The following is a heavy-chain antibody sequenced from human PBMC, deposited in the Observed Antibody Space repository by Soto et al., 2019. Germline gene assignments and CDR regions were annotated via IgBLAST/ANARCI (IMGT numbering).Heavy chain of an antibody. CDR1: GGTFSDYA. CDR3: ARGAPLRNGMDV. CDR2: IIPMYGRR. Sequence: QVLLVQSGAEVRKPGSSVKVSCKPSGGTFSDYAFSWVRQAPGQGLEWMGNIIPMYGRRNYAQKYQGRVTISADESTTTVYVEMRGLSFEDTAVYFCARGAPLRNGMDVWGQGTTVTVSS. D-gene: IGHD3-3*01. J-gene: IGHJ6*02. V-gene: IGHV1-69*18.